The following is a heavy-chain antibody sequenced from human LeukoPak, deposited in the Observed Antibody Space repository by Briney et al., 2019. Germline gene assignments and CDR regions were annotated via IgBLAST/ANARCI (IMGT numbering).Heavy chain of an antibody. Sequence: SETLSLTCTVSGGSIGSSPYSWGWIRQPPEKGLDWIGSISYSGSASYNPSLKSRVTISVDTSKNQFSLILHSVTATDTAVYYCARRSGNFRGPNWFDPWGQGTLVTVSS. CDR3: ARRSGNFRGPNWFDP. CDR1: GGSIGSSPYS. D-gene: IGHD1-26*01. V-gene: IGHV4-39*01. CDR2: ISYSGSA. J-gene: IGHJ5*02.